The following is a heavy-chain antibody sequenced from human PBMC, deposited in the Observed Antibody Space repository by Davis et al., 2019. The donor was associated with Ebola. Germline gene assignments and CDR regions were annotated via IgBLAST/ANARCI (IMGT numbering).Heavy chain of an antibody. CDR3: ARNTASHNDY. D-gene: IGHD5-18*01. Sequence: MPSEPLSLTFAVYGGSFSGYYWSWIRQPPGKGLEWTGEIYHSGSTNYNPSLKSRVTISVDTSKNQFSLKLSSVTAADTAVYYCARNTASHNDYWGQGTLVTVSS. J-gene: IGHJ4*02. CDR1: GGSFSGYY. V-gene: IGHV4-34*09. CDR2: IYHSGST.